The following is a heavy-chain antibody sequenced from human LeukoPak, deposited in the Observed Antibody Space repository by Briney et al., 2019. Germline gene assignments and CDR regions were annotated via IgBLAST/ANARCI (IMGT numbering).Heavy chain of an antibody. D-gene: IGHD4/OR15-4a*01. CDR2: MNPNSGNT. V-gene: IGHV1-8*01. CDR1: GYTFTSYD. Sequence: TSVKVSCKASGYTFTSYDINWVRRATGQGLEWMGWMNPNSGNTGYAQKFQGRVTMTRNTSISTAYMELSSLRSEDTAVYYCARGRLTMANDYWGQGTLVTVSS. CDR3: ARGRLTMANDY. J-gene: IGHJ4*02.